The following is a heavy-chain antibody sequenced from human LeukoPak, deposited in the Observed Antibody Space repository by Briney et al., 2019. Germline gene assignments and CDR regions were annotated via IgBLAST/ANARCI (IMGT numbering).Heavy chain of an antibody. Sequence: GASVKVSCKASGYTFTSYYMHWGRQAPGQGLEWMGIINPSGGSTSYTQKFQGRVTMTRDTSTSTVYMELSSLRSEDTAVYYCAREVVQNDNWFDPWGQGTLVTVSS. CDR2: INPSGGST. J-gene: IGHJ5*02. CDR1: GYTFTSYY. CDR3: AREVVQNDNWFDP. D-gene: IGHD2-15*01. V-gene: IGHV1-46*01.